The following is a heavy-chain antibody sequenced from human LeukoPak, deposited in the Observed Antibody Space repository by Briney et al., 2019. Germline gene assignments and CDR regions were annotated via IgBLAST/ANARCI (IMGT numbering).Heavy chain of an antibody. V-gene: IGHV1-24*01. Sequence: ASVKVSCKVSGCTLTELSMHWVRQAPGKGLEWMGGFEPEDGETIYAQKFQGRVTMTEDTSTDTAYMELSSLRSEDTAVYYCARDFSKVGAADAPRHFPRWGQRTLVTVSS. J-gene: IGHJ1*01. D-gene: IGHD6-13*01. CDR2: FEPEDGET. CDR3: ARDFSKVGAADAPRHFPR. CDR1: GCTLTELS.